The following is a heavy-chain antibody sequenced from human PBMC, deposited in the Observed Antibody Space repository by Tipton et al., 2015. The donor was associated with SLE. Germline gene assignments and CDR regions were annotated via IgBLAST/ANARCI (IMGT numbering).Heavy chain of an antibody. Sequence: TLSLTCTVSGGSISRYYWSWIRQPPGKGLEWIGYIYYSGNTKYNPSLKSRLIMTVDTSKNQFSLKLTSVTAADTAVYYCAREPDYWGQGILVAVSS. V-gene: IGHV4-59*01. CDR1: GGSISRYY. CDR3: AREPDY. J-gene: IGHJ4*02. CDR2: IYYSGNT.